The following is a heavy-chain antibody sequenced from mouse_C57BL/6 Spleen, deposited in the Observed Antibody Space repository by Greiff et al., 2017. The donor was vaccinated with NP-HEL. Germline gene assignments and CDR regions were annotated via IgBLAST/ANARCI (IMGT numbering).Heavy chain of an antibody. Sequence: EVTVVESGGGLVKPGGSLKLSCAASGFTFSDYGMHWVRQAPEKGLEWVAYISSGSSTIYYADTVKGRFTISRDNAKNTLFLQRTSLRSEDTAMYYCARRADYGCSYAMDYWGQGTSVTVSS. D-gene: IGHD2-2*01. J-gene: IGHJ4*01. CDR2: ISSGSSTI. V-gene: IGHV5-17*01. CDR3: ARRADYGCSYAMDY. CDR1: GFTFSDYG.